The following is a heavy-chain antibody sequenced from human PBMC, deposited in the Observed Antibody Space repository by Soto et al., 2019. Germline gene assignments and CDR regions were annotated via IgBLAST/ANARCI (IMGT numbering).Heavy chain of an antibody. D-gene: IGHD6-13*01. Sequence: LSLTCTVSDGSINSYYWSWIRQPPGKGLEWIGYIYYSGSTTYNPSLKSRVTISIDTSKNQFSLKLNSVTAADTAVYYCARGPKTSSWSFDYWGQGALVTVSS. CDR2: IYYSGST. CDR3: ARGPKTSSWSFDY. J-gene: IGHJ4*02. V-gene: IGHV4-59*01. CDR1: DGSINSYY.